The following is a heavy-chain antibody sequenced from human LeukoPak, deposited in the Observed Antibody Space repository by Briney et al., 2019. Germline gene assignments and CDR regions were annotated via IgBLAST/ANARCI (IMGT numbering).Heavy chain of an antibody. D-gene: IGHD3-10*01. CDR1: GFTFSSIS. CDR2: ISPDGETT. V-gene: IGHV3-21*06. CDR3: TRDLPVPSLVRGIIIYGLIDY. J-gene: IGHJ4*02. Sequence: GGSLRLSCEASGFTFSSISMNWVRQAPGKGLEWVSSISPDGETTYHADSVKGRFTTSRDNAKSSLYLQMNSLRAEDTALYYCTRDLPVPSLVRGIIIYGLIDYWGQGTLVAVSS.